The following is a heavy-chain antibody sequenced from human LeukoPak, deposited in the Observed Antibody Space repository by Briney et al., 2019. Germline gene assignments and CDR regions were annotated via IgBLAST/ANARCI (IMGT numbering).Heavy chain of an antibody. V-gene: IGHV3-21*01. J-gene: IGHJ4*02. CDR2: ISSSSSYI. Sequence: GGSLRLSCAASGFTFRSYSMNWVRQAPGKGLEWVSSISSSSSYIYYADSVKGRFTISRDNAKNSLCLQMNSLRVEDTAVYYCARGNYINNPPDYWGQGTLVTVSS. CDR3: ARGNYINNPPDY. CDR1: GFTFRSYS. D-gene: IGHD1-7*01.